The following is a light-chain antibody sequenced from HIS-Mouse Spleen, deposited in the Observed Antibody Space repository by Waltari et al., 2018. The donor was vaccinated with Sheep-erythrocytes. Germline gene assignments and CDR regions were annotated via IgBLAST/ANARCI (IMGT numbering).Light chain of an antibody. CDR1: QSVLYSSNNKNY. J-gene: IGKJ3*01. CDR2: WAS. Sequence: DIVMTQSPDSLAVSLGVRATINCKSSQSVLYSSNNKNYLAWYQQKPVQPPKLLIYWASTRESGVPDRFSGSGSGTDFTLTISSLQAEDVAVYYCQQYYSTPFTFGPGTKVDIK. V-gene: IGKV4-1*01. CDR3: QQYYSTPFT.